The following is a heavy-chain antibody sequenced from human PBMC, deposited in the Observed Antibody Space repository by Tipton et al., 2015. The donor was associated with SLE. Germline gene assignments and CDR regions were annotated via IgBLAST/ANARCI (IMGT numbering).Heavy chain of an antibody. CDR1: SGSIGRYY. CDR2: IYTSGST. J-gene: IGHJ6*02. CDR3: ARDGGTARYGMDV. D-gene: IGHD6-6*01. V-gene: IGHV4-4*07. Sequence: TLSLTCTVSSGSIGRYYWNWIRQPAGEGLEWIGRIYTSGSTIYNPSLKSRVTLSVDTSKNQFSLKLTSVTAADTAVYYCARDGGTARYGMDVWGQGTTVTASS.